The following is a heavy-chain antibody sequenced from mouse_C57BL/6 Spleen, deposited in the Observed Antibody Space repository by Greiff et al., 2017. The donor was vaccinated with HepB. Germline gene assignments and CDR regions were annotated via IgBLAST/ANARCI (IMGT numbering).Heavy chain of an antibody. CDR2: INPNNGGT. D-gene: IGHD2-5*01. CDR3: ARKPYYSNYGAMDY. V-gene: IGHV1-22*01. J-gene: IGHJ4*01. Sequence: EVQLQQSGPELVKPGASVKMSCKASGYTFTDYNMHWVKQSHGKSLEWIGYINPNNGGTSYNQKFKGKATLTVNKSSSTAYMELRSLTSEDSAVYYCARKPYYSNYGAMDYWGQGTSVTVSS. CDR1: GYTFTDYN.